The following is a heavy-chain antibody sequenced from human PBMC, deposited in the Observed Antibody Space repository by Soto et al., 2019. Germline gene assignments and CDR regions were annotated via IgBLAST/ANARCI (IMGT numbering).Heavy chain of an antibody. V-gene: IGHV4-30-4*01. J-gene: IGHJ4*02. Sequence: SETLSLTCTVSGASINSGDYYWSWIRQPPGKGLGWIGHIYYSGSTYYNPSLKSRAGISVDSSKSQVSLKLTSVTAAHTAVYFCARLLMNYYRLDYWGQGALVTVSS. CDR3: ARLLMNYYRLDY. CDR1: GASINSGDYY. D-gene: IGHD3-10*01. CDR2: IYYSGST.